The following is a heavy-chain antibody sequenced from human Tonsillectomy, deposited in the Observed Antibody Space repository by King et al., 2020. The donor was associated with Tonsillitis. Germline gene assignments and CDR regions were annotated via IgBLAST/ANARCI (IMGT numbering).Heavy chain of an antibody. J-gene: IGHJ4*02. Sequence: VQLVESGGGLVKPGGSLRLSCAASGFTFSGYSMNWVRQAPGKGLEWVSSISSRSSHIYYADSVKGRFTISRDNAKNSLYLQMNSLRAEDTAVYYCASASPYSSSWYYFDYWGQGTLVTISS. D-gene: IGHD6-13*01. CDR2: ISSRSSHI. V-gene: IGHV3-21*01. CDR1: GFTFSGYS. CDR3: ASASPYSSSWYYFDY.